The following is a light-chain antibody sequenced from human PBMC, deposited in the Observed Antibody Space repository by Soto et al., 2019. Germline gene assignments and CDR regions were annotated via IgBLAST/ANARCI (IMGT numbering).Light chain of an antibody. J-gene: IGLJ1*01. CDR1: SSDIGSYNL. V-gene: IGLV2-23*02. CDR2: EVN. Sequence: QSALTQPASVSGSPGQSITISCTGTSSDIGSYNLVSWYQQHPGKAPKLIIYEVNKRPSGVSNRFPGSKSGNTASLTISGLQAEDEADYYCYSYAGSTTYVFGTVTQLTVL. CDR3: YSYAGSTTYV.